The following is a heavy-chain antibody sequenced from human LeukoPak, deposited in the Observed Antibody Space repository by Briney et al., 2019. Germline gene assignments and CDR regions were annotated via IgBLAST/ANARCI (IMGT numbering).Heavy chain of an antibody. CDR2: IYYSGST. D-gene: IGHD5-12*01. V-gene: IGHV4-59*08. CDR1: GGSISSYY. Sequence: SETLSLTCTVSGGSISSYYWSRIRQPPGKGLEWIGYIYYSGSTNYNPSLKSRVTISVDTSKNQFSLKLSSVTAADTAVYYCARLVYSGYDKEGGLDYWGQGTLVTVSS. CDR3: ARLVYSGYDKEGGLDY. J-gene: IGHJ4*02.